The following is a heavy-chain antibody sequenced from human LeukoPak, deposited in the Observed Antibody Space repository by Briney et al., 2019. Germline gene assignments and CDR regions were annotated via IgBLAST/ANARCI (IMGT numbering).Heavy chain of an antibody. CDR1: GFNFDDSA. CDR2: MSWSGGSV. Sequence: GRSLRLSCEGSGFNFDDSAMHWVRQAPGKGLAWVSAMSWSGGSVDYADSVKGRFTISRDNAKSVLYLQMNSLRTEDTALYYCAKGSASAFLLPGARPCYIWGQGTMVIVSS. J-gene: IGHJ3*02. V-gene: IGHV3-9*01. CDR3: AKGSASAFLLPGARPCYI. D-gene: IGHD2-2*02.